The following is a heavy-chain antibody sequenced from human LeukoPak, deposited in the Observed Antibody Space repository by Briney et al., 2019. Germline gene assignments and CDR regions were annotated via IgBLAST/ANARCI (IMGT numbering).Heavy chain of an antibody. CDR2: IVVGSGNT. J-gene: IGHJ3*02. CDR3: ADTAMATGAFDI. D-gene: IGHD5-18*01. Sequence: ASVKVSCKASGFTFTSSAVQWVRQARGRRLEWIGWIVVGSGNTNYAQKFQERVTITRDMSTSTAYMELSSLRSEDTAVYYCADTAMATGAFDIWGQGTMVTVSS. V-gene: IGHV1-58*01. CDR1: GFTFTSSA.